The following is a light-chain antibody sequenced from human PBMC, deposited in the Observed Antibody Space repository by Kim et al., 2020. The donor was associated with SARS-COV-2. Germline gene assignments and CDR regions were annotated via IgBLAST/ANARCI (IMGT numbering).Light chain of an antibody. J-gene: IGKJ5*01. CDR1: QCISSK. V-gene: IGKV1-9*01. CDR3: QQVINYPIT. Sequence: ASVGDTVTITCRASQCISSKLAWYQHKPGKAPNLLIYYASTLRSGVPSRFSGSGSGTDFTLTISSLQPEDFATYYCQQVINYPITFGQGTRLEIK. CDR2: YAS.